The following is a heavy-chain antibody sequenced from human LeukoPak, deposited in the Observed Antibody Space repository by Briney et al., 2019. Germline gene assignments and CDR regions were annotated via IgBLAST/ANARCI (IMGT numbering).Heavy chain of an antibody. CDR1: GFTFSSYA. V-gene: IGHV3-30*04. CDR3: AKDQGVIVNAFDI. J-gene: IGHJ3*02. D-gene: IGHD3-22*01. CDR2: ISYDGSNK. Sequence: PGRSLRLSCAASGFTFSSYAMHWVRQAPGKGLEWVALISYDGSNKYYADSVKARFIISRDNSKNTVYLQMNSLRAEDTAVYYCAKDQGVIVNAFDIWGQGTMVTVSS.